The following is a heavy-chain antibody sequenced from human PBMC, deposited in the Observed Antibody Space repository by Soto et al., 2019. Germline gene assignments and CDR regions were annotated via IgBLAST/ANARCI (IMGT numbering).Heavy chain of an antibody. J-gene: IGHJ3*02. Sequence: ASVKVSCKASGYIFTGYYIQWLRQAPGQGLEWMGWINTNTGGTKYAQKFRGRVTMTRDTSINTAYMEVSRLRSYDTTVYYCATDKVAFDMWGQGTMVTVSS. CDR1: GYIFTGYY. V-gene: IGHV1-2*02. D-gene: IGHD3-9*01. CDR2: INTNTGGT. CDR3: ATDKVAFDM.